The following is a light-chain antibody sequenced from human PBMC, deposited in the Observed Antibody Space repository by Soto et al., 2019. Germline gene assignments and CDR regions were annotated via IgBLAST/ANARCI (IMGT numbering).Light chain of an antibody. CDR3: QQYNSWT. J-gene: IGKJ1*01. CDR2: RAS. V-gene: IGKV1-5*03. CDR1: QSISSW. Sequence: DIQMTQSPSTLSASVGDRVTITCRASQSISSWLAWYQQKAGKAPKLLIYRASSLESGVPSRFNGGGSGTDFTLTITSLQPDDFATYYCQQYNSWTFGQGTKVEIK.